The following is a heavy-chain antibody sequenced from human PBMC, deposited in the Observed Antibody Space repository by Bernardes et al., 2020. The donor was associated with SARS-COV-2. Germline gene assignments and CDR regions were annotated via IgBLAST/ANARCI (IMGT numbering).Heavy chain of an antibody. CDR3: ARTSGMDRYFIDHTGSEQYFQH. D-gene: IGHD3-9*01. CDR2: ISAYSDDT. V-gene: IGHV1-18*01. CDR1: GYTFENYG. Sequence: ASVKVSCKASGYTFENYGITWVRQAPGQGLEYVGWISAYSDDTNYAQSLQGRVTLTTDTSTSTAYMEVKSLRSDDTAVYFCARTSGMDRYFIDHTGSEQYFQHWGQGTLITVSS. J-gene: IGHJ1*01.